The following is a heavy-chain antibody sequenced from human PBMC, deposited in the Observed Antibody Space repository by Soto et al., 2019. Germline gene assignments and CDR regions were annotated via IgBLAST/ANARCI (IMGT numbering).Heavy chain of an antibody. CDR1: GFTFSSYA. CDR3: ASNLLGDYVWGSYRSPPDY. Sequence: GGSLRLSCAASGFTFSSYAMHWVRQAPGKGLEWVAVISYDGSNKYYADSVKGRFTISRDNSKNTLYLQMNSLRAEDTAVYYCASNLLGDYVWGSYRSPPDYWGQGTLVTVSS. V-gene: IGHV3-30-3*01. CDR2: ISYDGSNK. J-gene: IGHJ4*02. D-gene: IGHD3-16*02.